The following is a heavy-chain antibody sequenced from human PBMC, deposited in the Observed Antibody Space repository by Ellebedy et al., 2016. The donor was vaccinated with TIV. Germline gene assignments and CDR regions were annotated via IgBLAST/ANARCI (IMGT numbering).Heavy chain of an antibody. D-gene: IGHD5-18*01. CDR2: IVGSGGSR. V-gene: IGHV3-23*01. J-gene: IGHJ4*02. CDR3: AKDRTPGDGYWVFDF. CDR1: GFSFSSYA. Sequence: GESLKIFCAASGFSFSSYAMSWVRQAPGKGLEWVSGIVGSGGSRYADSVKGRFTISRDNSKSTLDLQMSSLRAEDTAVYYCAKDRTPGDGYWVFDFWGQGTLVTVST.